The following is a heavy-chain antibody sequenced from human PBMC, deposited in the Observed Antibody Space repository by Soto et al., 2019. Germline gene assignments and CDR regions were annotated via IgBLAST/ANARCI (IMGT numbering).Heavy chain of an antibody. V-gene: IGHV4-4*02. Sequence: QVQLQELGPGLVKPSGTLSLTCAVSGGSISSSNWWSWVRQPPGKGVEWIGEIYHSGSTYYNMSLKSRVTISVDKSNNQFSLKLTSMTAADSAVYYCARVGYTSGHYFDYWGQGTLVTVSS. D-gene: IGHD5-18*01. J-gene: IGHJ4*02. CDR2: IYHSGST. CDR1: GGSISSSNW. CDR3: ARVGYTSGHYFDY.